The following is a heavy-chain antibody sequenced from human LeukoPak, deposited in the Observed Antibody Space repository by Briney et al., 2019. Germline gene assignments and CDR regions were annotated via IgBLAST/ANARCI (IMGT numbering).Heavy chain of an antibody. V-gene: IGHV4-39*01. D-gene: IGHD3-22*01. CDR2: IYYGGST. CDR3: ARRSNYYDSSGYFY. Sequence: PSETLSLTCTVSGGSISSTTYYWGWIRQPPGKGLEWIGSIYYGGSTYYNPSLKSRVTISVDTSKNQFSLELSSVTAADTAVYYCARRSNYYDSSGYFYWGQGTLVTVSS. J-gene: IGHJ4*02. CDR1: GGSISSTTYY.